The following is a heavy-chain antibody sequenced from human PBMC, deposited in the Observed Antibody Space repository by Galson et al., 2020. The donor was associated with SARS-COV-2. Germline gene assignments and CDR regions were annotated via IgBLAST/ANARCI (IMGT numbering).Heavy chain of an antibody. CDR1: GLSFSSYW. CDR3: ARPPPGIRYSYGMDV. J-gene: IGHJ6*02. V-gene: IGHV3-7*01. D-gene: IGHD3-9*01. CDR2: IKQDRSEK. Sequence: GGSLRLPCAASGLSFSSYWMSWVRQAPGKGLEWVANIKQDRSEKYYVDSVKGRFTISRDNAKNSLYLQMNSLRAEDTAVYFCARPPPGIRYSYGMDVWGQGTTVTVSS.